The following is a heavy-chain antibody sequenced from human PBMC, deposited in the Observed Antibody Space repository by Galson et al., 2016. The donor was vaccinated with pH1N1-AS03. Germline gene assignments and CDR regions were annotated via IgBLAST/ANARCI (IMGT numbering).Heavy chain of an antibody. CDR2: IWHDGNTH. CDR1: GFTFSSYA. D-gene: IGHD2-8*01. J-gene: IGHJ4*02. Sequence: SLRLSCAASGFTFSSYAIHWVRQAPGKGLDWVAVIWHDGNTHYYADSVKGRFLISRDNSKSTVSLQMNSLRAEDPAVYFCARSSLYGGYYFDYWGQGALGTVSS. CDR3: ARSSLYGGYYFDY. V-gene: IGHV3-33*01.